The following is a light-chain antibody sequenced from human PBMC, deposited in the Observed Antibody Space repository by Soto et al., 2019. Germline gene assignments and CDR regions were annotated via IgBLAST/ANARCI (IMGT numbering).Light chain of an antibody. V-gene: IGKV1-5*01. CDR3: QHYNSYSIT. CDR1: QSISSW. CDR2: DAS. Sequence: MTQSPATLSASVGDRVTITCRASQSISSWLAWYQQKPGKAPKLLIYDASSLESGVPSRFSGSGSGTEFTLTISSLQPDDFATYYCQHYNSYSITFGQGTRLEIK. J-gene: IGKJ5*01.